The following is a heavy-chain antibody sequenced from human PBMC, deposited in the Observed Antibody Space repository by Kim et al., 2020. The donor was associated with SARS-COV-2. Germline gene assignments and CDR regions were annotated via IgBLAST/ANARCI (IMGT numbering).Heavy chain of an antibody. Sequence: SVKVSCKASGGTFSSYTINCVRQAPGQGLEWMGRIIPILGIANYAQKFQGRVTITADKSTSTAYMELSSLRSEDTAVYYCARVDPGYSGYDFWDYGMDVWGQGTTVTVSS. CDR2: IIPILGIA. CDR3: ARVDPGYSGYDFWDYGMDV. D-gene: IGHD5-12*01. CDR1: GGTFSSYT. J-gene: IGHJ6*02. V-gene: IGHV1-69*02.